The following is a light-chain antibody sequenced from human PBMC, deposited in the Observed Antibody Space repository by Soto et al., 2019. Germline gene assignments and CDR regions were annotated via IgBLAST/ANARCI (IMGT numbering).Light chain of an antibody. V-gene: IGLV2-23*01. CDR3: CSFAGSSTYV. CDR1: SRDVGSYNL. J-gene: IGLJ1*01. CDR2: EGT. Sequence: ALTQPASVSGSPGQSITISCTGTSRDVGSYNLVSWYQQHPGNAPKLIIYEGTKRPSGVSYRFSGSKSGNTASLTISGLQEEDDGDYHCCSFAGSSTYVFGTGTKVTVL.